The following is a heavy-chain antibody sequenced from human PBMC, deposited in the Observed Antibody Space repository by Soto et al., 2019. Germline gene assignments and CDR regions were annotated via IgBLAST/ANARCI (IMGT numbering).Heavy chain of an antibody. CDR2: MDLSYSYT. CDR3: ARRKHYGYSLEDYYYGMDV. Sequence: GESPKISCKGSRYSFTSYWISRVRQMPGKGLEWMRRMDLSYSYTNYSPSCQGHVTISADKSISTDYLQWSSLKASDTAMYYCARRKHYGYSLEDYYYGMDVWCQGTTVTVSS. J-gene: IGHJ6*02. D-gene: IGHD3-3*01. V-gene: IGHV5-10-1*01. CDR1: RYSFTSYW.